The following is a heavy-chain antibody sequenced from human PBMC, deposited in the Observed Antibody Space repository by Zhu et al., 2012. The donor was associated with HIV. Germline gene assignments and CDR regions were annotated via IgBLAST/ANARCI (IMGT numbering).Heavy chain of an antibody. J-gene: IGHJ4*02. CDR1: GDSISSYSW. Sequence: QVQLQESGPRLVKPSGTLSLTCAVSGDSISSYSWWSWVRQSPGKGLEWIGEIYHSGSTNYSPSLKSRVTISVDKSKHQFSLKLNSVTAADTAVYYCARGFPIFDTSGYYFDYWGQGTLVTVSS. V-gene: IGHV4-4*02. CDR3: ARGFPIFDTSGYYFDY. CDR2: IYHSGST. D-gene: IGHD3-22*01.